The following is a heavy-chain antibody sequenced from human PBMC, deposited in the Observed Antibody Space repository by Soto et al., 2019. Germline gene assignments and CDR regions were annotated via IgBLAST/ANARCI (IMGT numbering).Heavy chain of an antibody. D-gene: IGHD3-9*01. CDR3: AKDGYLDTYYFDY. CDR2: ISYDGIGK. J-gene: IGHJ4*02. Sequence: GGSLRLSCAASGFTFSSYAMHWVRQAPGKGLEWVAVISYDGIGKHYADSVKGRFSISRDDSENTLYVQMNSLRAEDTAVYYCAKDGYLDTYYFDYWGQGALVTVSS. CDR1: GFTFSSYA. V-gene: IGHV3-30-3*01.